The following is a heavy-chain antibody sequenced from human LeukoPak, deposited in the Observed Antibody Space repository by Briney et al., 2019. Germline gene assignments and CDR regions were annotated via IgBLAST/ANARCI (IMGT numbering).Heavy chain of an antibody. CDR3: ARATEGYSYAYYFDY. D-gene: IGHD5-18*01. Sequence: ASVKVSCKASEYTFTGYYMHWVRQAPGQGLEWMGWINPNSGGTNYAQKFQGRVTMTRDTSISTAYMELSRLRSDDTAVYYCARATEGYSYAYYFDYWGQGTLVTVSS. J-gene: IGHJ4*02. V-gene: IGHV1-2*02. CDR1: EYTFTGYY. CDR2: INPNSGGT.